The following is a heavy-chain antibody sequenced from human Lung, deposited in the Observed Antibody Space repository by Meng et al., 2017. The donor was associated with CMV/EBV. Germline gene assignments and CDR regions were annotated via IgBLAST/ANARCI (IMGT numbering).Heavy chain of an antibody. CDR3: ASFPPPGKQWLVTDY. Sequence: VQLQASGPGLVKPSGTLSLTGAVSGGTISSSNWWSWVRQPPGKGLEWIGEIYHSGSTNYNPSLKSRVTISVDKSKNQFSLKLSSVTAADTAVYYCASFPPPGKQWLVTDYWGQGTLVTVSS. J-gene: IGHJ4*02. V-gene: IGHV4-4*02. D-gene: IGHD6-19*01. CDR2: IYHSGST. CDR1: GGTISSSNW.